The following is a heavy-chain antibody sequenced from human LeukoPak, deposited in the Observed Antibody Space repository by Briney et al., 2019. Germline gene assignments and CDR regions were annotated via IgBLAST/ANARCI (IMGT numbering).Heavy chain of an antibody. CDR2: IKQDGSEK. CDR1: GFTFSSYW. J-gene: IGHJ3*01. CDR3: ARERYDLYCSGGSCRAFDV. Sequence: GGSLRLSCAASGFTFSSYWMSWVRQAPGKGLEWVANIKQDGSEKYYVDSVKGRFTISRDNAKSSLYLQMNSLRAEDTAVYYCARERYDLYCSGGSCRAFDVWGQGTMVTVSS. D-gene: IGHD2-15*01. V-gene: IGHV3-7*01.